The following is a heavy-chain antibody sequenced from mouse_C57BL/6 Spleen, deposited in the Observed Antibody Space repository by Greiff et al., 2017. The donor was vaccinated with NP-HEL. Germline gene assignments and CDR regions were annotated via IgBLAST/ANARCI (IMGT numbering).Heavy chain of an antibody. CDR1: GYTFTSYW. CDR3: ARSSGFLYYFDY. Sequence: VQLQQPGAELVMPGASVKLSCKASGYTFTSYWMHWVKQRPGQGLEWIGEIDPSDSYTNYNQKFKGKSTLTVDKSSSTAYMQLSSLTSEDSAVYYCARSSGFLYYFDYWGQGTTLTVSS. D-gene: IGHD3-1*01. V-gene: IGHV1-69*01. J-gene: IGHJ2*01. CDR2: IDPSDSYT.